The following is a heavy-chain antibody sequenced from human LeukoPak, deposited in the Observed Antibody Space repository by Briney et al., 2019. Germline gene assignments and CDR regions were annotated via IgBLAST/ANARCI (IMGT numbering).Heavy chain of an antibody. CDR1: GLTFSSYR. V-gene: IGHV3-21*01. CDR3: ARARSYYDFWSGYFDY. J-gene: IGHJ4*02. CDR2: ISRDSSHI. Sequence: GGSLRLSCSASGLTFSSYRMDWVRQAPGKGLEWISTISRDSSHIYYADSVKGRFTISRDNAKNSLYLQMNSLRAEDTAVYYCARARSYYDFWSGYFDYWGQGTLVTVSS. D-gene: IGHD3-3*01.